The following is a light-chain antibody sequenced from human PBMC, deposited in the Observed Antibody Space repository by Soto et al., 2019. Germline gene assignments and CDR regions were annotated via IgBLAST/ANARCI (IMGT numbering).Light chain of an antibody. CDR3: GSYTSSSTLV. CDR1: SSDIGDYNY. Sequence: QSALTQPASVSGSPGQSITISCSGTSSDIGDYNYVSWYLQHPGKAPKLIIYNVSNRPSGVSNRFSGSKSGSTASLTISGLQAEDEADYYCGSYTSSSTLVFGGGTKVTVL. CDR2: NVS. V-gene: IGLV2-14*01. J-gene: IGLJ3*02.